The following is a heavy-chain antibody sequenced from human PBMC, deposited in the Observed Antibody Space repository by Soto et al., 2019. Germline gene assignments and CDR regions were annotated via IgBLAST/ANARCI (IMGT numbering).Heavy chain of an antibody. D-gene: IGHD3-3*02. CDR3: AMTAFPDLWRLLDFDY. Sequence: GASVKVSCKASGGTFSSYAISWVRQAPGQGLEWMGGIIPIFGTANYAQKFQGRVTITADGTTSTAYMELSSLRSEDTAVYYCAMTAFPDLWRLLDFDYWGQGTLVTVSS. J-gene: IGHJ4*02. CDR2: IIPIFGTA. CDR1: GGTFSSYA. V-gene: IGHV1-69*13.